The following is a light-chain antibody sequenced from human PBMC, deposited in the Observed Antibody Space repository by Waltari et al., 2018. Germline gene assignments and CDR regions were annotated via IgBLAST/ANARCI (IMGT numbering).Light chain of an antibody. CDR2: LGS. CDR1: QSLLHGNGYNY. V-gene: IGKV2-28*01. CDR3: MQSLQTLWT. J-gene: IGKJ1*01. Sequence: DIVVTQSPLSLPVTPGEPASIPCRSSQSLLHGNGYNYLDWYLQKPGQSPQLLIYLGSNRASGVPDRFSGSGSGTDFTLKISRVEAEDVGVYYCMQSLQTLWTFGQGTKVEIK.